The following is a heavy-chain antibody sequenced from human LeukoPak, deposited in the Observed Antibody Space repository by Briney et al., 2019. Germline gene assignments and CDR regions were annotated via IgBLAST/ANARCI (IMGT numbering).Heavy chain of an antibody. J-gene: IGHJ4*02. CDR3: ARENGVFSWYDY. D-gene: IGHD6-13*01. V-gene: IGHV3-53*01. CDR1: GFTVSSNY. Sequence: PGGSLRPSCAASGFTVSSNYMSWVRQAPGKGLEWVSLIYSGGNTYYADSVKGRFTISRDNSKNTLYLQMNSLRAEDTAVYYCARENGVFSWYDYWGQGTLVTVSS. CDR2: IYSGGNT.